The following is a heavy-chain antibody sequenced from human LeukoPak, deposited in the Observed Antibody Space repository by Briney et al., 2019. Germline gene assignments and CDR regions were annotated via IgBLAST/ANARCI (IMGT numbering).Heavy chain of an antibody. CDR2: IYYSGST. Sequence: PSETLSLTCTVSGGPISSSSYYWGWIRQPPGKGLEWIGSIYYSGSTYYNPSLKSRVTISVDTSKNQFSLKLSSVTAADTAVYYCALGESGYIAFDYWGQGTLVTVSS. V-gene: IGHV4-39*01. J-gene: IGHJ4*02. D-gene: IGHD5-12*01. CDR3: ALGESGYIAFDY. CDR1: GGPISSSSYY.